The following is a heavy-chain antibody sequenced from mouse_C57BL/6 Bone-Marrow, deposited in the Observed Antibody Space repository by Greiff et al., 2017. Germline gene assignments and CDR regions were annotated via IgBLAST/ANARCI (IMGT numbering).Heavy chain of an antibody. D-gene: IGHD1-1*01. J-gene: IGHJ2*01. V-gene: IGHV5-4*01. Sequence: EVQLVESGGGLVKPGGSLKLSCAASGFTFSSYAMSWVRQTPEKRLEWVATISDGGSYTYYPDNVKGRYTISRDNAKNNLYLQISHLKSEDTAMYYCAREGDYYGCSRYYFDYWGQGTTLTVSS. CDR1: GFTFSSYA. CDR3: AREGDYYGCSRYYFDY. CDR2: ISDGGSYT.